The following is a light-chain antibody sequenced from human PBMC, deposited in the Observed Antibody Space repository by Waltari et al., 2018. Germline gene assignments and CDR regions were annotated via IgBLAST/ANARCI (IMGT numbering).Light chain of an antibody. J-gene: IGKJ1*01. Sequence: EIVLTQSPGTLSLSPGERATLSCRASQSVSKYLAWYQQKPGQAPRLLIYDASTRATGIPDRFSGSGWGTDFSLTINRLEPEDFAVYYCQKYGTLPATFGQGTKVQ. CDR1: QSVSKY. V-gene: IGKV3-20*01. CDR2: DAS. CDR3: QKYGTLPAT.